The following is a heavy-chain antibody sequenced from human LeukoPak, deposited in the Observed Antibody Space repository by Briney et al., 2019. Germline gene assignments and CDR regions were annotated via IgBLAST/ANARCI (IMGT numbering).Heavy chain of an antibody. CDR1: GYTFTSYY. CDR3: AKNRYSGSYRGYFDY. CDR2: INPSGGST. D-gene: IGHD1-26*01. J-gene: IGHJ4*02. V-gene: IGHV1-46*01. Sequence: ASVKVSCKASGYTFTSYYMHWVRQAPGQGLEWMGIINPSGGSTRYAPKFQGRVTMTRDTSTGEVYMELSSLRSEDTAVYYCAKNRYSGSYRGYFDYWGQGTLVTVSS.